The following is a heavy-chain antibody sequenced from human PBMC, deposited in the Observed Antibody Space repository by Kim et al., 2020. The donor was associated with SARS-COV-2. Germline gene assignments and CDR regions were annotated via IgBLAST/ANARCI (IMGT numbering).Heavy chain of an antibody. CDR2: INPSGAFT. CDR1: GFTFTNYF. D-gene: IGHD6-25*01. CDR3: AREAALIAAPQINFDY. V-gene: IGHV1-46*01. J-gene: IGHJ4*02. Sequence: ASVKVSCKASGFTFTNYFMHWVRQAPGQGLEWMGTINPSGAFTLFTQKHQGRVIITKDTSTSTVYMEVSSLRSEDTAVYFCAREAALIAAPQINFDYWGQGTLVTVSS.